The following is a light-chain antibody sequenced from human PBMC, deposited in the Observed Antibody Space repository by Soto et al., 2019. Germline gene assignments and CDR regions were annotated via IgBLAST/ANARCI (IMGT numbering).Light chain of an antibody. CDR2: AVT. Sequence: QSALTQPASVSGSPGQSIAISCTGTSSDVGSYNSVSWYQQFPGKAPKLILYAVTNRPSGVSNRFSGSKSGNTASLTISGLQAEDEADYFCSSYTTSATLVFGVGTNLTVL. V-gene: IGLV2-14*01. J-gene: IGLJ2*01. CDR3: SSYTTSATLV. CDR1: SSDVGSYNS.